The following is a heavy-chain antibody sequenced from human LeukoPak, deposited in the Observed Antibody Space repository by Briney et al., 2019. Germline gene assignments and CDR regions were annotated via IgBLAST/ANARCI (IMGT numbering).Heavy chain of an antibody. J-gene: IGHJ4*02. Sequence: SETLSLICTVSGGSISSYYWSWIRQPPGKGLEWIGYIYYSGSTNYNPSLKSRVTISVDTSKNQFSLKLRSVTAEDTAVYYCATVLVEKHKYSGSYQPFDYWGQGTLVTVSS. CDR1: GGSISSYY. V-gene: IGHV4-59*01. CDR3: ATVLVEKHKYSGSYQPFDY. D-gene: IGHD1-26*01. CDR2: IYYSGST.